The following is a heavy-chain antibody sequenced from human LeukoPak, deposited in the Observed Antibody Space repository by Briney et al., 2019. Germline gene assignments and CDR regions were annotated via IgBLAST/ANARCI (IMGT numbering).Heavy chain of an antibody. J-gene: IGHJ5*02. CDR2: IYYSGST. CDR3: ARVHSSWYVNWFDP. D-gene: IGHD6-13*01. CDR1: GGSTSSYY. Sequence: SETLSLTCTVSGGSTSSYYWSWIRQPPGKGLEWIGYIYYSGSTNYNPSLKSRVTISVDTSKNQFSLKLSSVTAADTAVYYCARVHSSWYVNWFDPWGQGTLVTVSS. V-gene: IGHV4-59*01.